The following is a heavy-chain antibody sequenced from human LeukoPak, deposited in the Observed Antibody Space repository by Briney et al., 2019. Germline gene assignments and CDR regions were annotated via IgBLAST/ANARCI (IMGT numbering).Heavy chain of an antibody. CDR3: ARAYRGYSYGYPDY. CDR1: GGTFSSYA. D-gene: IGHD5-18*01. Sequence: SVKVSCKASGGTFSSYAISWVRQAPGQGLEWMGRIIPIFGTANYAQKFQGRVTITTDDSTSTAYMELSSLRSEDTAVYYCARAYRGYSYGYPDYWGQGTLVTVSS. CDR2: IIPIFGTA. V-gene: IGHV1-69*05. J-gene: IGHJ4*02.